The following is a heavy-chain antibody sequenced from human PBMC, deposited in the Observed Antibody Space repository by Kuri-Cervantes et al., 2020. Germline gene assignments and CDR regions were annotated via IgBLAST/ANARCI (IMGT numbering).Heavy chain of an antibody. V-gene: IGHV2-26*01. CDR1: GFSLSISRMG. D-gene: IGHD1-14*01. J-gene: IGHJ5*02. CDR2: IFSNDEK. Sequence: SGPTLVKPTETLTLTCTVSGFSLSISRMGVSWIRQPPGKALEWVAHIFSNDEKSYNSSLKSRVTISKDTSKSQVVLTMTNMDPVDTATYFCAHSNLWPERNWFDPWGQGTLVTVSS. CDR3: AHSNLWPERNWFDP.